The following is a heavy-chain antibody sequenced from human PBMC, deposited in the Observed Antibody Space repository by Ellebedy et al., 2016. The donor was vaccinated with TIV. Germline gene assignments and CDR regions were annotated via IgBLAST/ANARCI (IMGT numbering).Heavy chain of an antibody. CDR1: GESLTTDY. D-gene: IGHD6-13*01. CDR3: KRDHHNTGYSSSWYWFDP. J-gene: IGHJ5*02. CDR2: INNGGST. Sequence: MPSETLSLTCDVHGESLTTDYWSWIRQSPGKGLEWIGEINNGGSTNSNPSLKSRLTLSIDTFKNQFSLKLSSVTAADTGTYYCKRDHHNTGYSSSWYWFDPWGQGALFTVSS. V-gene: IGHV4-34*01.